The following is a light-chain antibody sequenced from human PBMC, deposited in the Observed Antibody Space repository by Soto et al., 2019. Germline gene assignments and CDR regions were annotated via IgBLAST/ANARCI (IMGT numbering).Light chain of an antibody. V-gene: IGKV3-15*01. CDR1: QSVSSN. Sequence: DRVMTQSPDTLSASPGERATLSCRASQSVSSNLAWYQQKPGQAPRLLIYGASTRATGIPARFSGSGSGTEYTLTISSLQSEDFAVYYCQQYNNWPPLTFGGGTKVDIK. CDR2: GAS. J-gene: IGKJ4*01. CDR3: QQYNNWPPLT.